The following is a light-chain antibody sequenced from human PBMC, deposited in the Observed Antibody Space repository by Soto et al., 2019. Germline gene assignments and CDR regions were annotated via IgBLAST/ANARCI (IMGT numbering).Light chain of an antibody. Sequence: EIVLTKSPGALSLSPGERATLSCRASQSVSSSYLAWYQQNHGQAPRLIIYGASSRATGIPDRFSGSGSGTDCTLTISRLEPEDFAVYYCQQYGSSPRTFGQGTKVDIK. CDR3: QQYGSSPRT. CDR2: GAS. CDR1: QSVSSSY. J-gene: IGKJ1*01. V-gene: IGKV3-20*01.